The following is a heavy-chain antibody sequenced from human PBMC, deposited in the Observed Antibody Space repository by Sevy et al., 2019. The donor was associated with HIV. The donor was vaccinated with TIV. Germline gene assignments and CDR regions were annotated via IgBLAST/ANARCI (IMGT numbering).Heavy chain of an antibody. CDR1: GFSFSDYY. CDR3: ARSPPLAAANGAYYYYGLDV. Sequence: GGSLRLSCAASGFSFSDYYMSWIRQTPGQGLEWVSFISRSGTTFFYADSVKGRFTISRDNSNQSLYLEMSSLRADDTAVYYCARSPPLAAANGAYYYYGLDVWGQGTTVTVSS. D-gene: IGHD6-13*01. V-gene: IGHV3-11*01. J-gene: IGHJ6*02. CDR2: ISRSGTTF.